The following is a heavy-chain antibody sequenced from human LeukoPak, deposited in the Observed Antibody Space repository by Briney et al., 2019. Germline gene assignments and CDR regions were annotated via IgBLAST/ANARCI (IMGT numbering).Heavy chain of an antibody. D-gene: IGHD2-15*01. V-gene: IGHV4-39*07. J-gene: IGHJ6*03. CDR1: GGSIRSGDHH. CDR2: LDESGRP. Sequence: PSETLSLTCSVSGGSIRSGDHHWAWVRQPPGKGLEFIGSLDESGRPYYNRPLKSRVSISGDTSGKQFSLNLTSVTAADTAVYFCARDLGGYPFFMDVWVRGTTVIVSS. CDR3: ARDLGGYPFFMDV.